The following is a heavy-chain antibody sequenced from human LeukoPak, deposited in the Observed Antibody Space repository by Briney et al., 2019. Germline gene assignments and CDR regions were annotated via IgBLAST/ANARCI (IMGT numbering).Heavy chain of an antibody. Sequence: GGSLRLSCAASGFTVSTNYMGWVRQAPGKGLEWVSVLYSGGNTYYPDSVKGRFTISRDNSQNTLYLQMDSLRPEDTAVYYCARLSDSSTYGAFDIWGQGTMVFVSS. CDR2: LYSGGNT. CDR1: GFTVSTNY. J-gene: IGHJ3*02. CDR3: ARLSDSSTYGAFDI. V-gene: IGHV3-66*02. D-gene: IGHD3-22*01.